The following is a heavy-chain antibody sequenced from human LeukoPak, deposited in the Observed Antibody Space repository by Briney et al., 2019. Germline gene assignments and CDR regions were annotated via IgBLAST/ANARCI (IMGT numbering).Heavy chain of an antibody. J-gene: IGHJ1*01. CDR3: ARQFYESRSPHAKYFQH. Sequence: PSESLSLTCSVSGCSISSSSYYWGWIRQAPGRGLEWFRSIYYSGSTYYTPSLKSRVTISVDTSKNQFSLKLNSVTAADTAVYYCARQFYESRSPHAKYFQHWGQGTLVTVSS. CDR1: GCSISSSSYY. CDR2: IYYSGST. D-gene: IGHD3-22*01. V-gene: IGHV4-39*01.